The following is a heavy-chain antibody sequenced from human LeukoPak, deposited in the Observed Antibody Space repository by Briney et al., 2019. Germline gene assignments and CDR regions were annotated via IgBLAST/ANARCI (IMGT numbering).Heavy chain of an antibody. Sequence: PSETLSLTCAVYGGSFSGYYWSWIRQPPGKGLEWIGYIYYSGSTNYNPSLKSRVTISVDTSKNQFSLKLSSVTAADTAVYYCARDSSSGWYLSADYYYGMDVWGQGTTVTVSS. CDR2: IYYSGST. D-gene: IGHD6-19*01. CDR1: GGSFSGYY. J-gene: IGHJ6*02. V-gene: IGHV4-59*01. CDR3: ARDSSSGWYLSADYYYGMDV.